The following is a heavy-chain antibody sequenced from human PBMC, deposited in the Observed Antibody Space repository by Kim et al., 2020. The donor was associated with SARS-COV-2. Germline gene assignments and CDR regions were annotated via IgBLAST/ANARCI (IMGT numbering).Heavy chain of an antibody. J-gene: IGHJ5*02. Sequence: NYNPSRQGRVTISLDRSQTEFSLNLSSVTAADTAVYYCARELSTWPNWFDPWGQGTLVTVSS. CDR3: ARELSTWPNWFDP. V-gene: IGHV4-59*01.